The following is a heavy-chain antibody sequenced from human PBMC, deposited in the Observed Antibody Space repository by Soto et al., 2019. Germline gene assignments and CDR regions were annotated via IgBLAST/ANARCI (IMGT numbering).Heavy chain of an antibody. J-gene: IGHJ3*01. Sequence: ASVKVSCKASGYVFTGYYIHWVRQAPGQGLEWMGWINPKSGGANIAQKFQGWVTLTRDTSISTTYMEVNRLTSNDTAVYYCVRDYYDGSPSYGFEFWGQGTPVTVSS. CDR2: INPKSGGA. V-gene: IGHV1-2*04. D-gene: IGHD3-22*01. CDR3: VRDYYDGSPSYGFEF. CDR1: GYVFTGYY.